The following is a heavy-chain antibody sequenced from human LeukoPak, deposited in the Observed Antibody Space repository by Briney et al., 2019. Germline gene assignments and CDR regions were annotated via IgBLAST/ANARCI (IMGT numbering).Heavy chain of an antibody. CDR2: SYYSGST. D-gene: IGHD3-3*01. J-gene: IGHJ2*01. CDR3: ARGPLHKITIFGVVIIDWYFDL. CDR1: GGSISSSSYY. V-gene: IGHV4-39*01. Sequence: LETLSLTCTVSGGSISSSSYYWGWIRQPPGKGLEWIGSSYYSGSTYYNPSLKSRVTISVDTSKNQFSLKLSSVTAADTAVYYCARGPLHKITIFGVVIIDWYFDLWGRGTLVTVSS.